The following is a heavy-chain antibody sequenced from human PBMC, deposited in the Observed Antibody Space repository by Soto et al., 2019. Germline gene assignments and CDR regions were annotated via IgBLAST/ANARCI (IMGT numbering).Heavy chain of an antibody. D-gene: IGHD1-26*01. CDR1: GFTFSSYW. CDR2: INSDGSST. CDR3: ARGGSLNWYFDL. Sequence: PGGSLRLSCAASGFTFSSYWMHWVRQAPGKGLVWVSRINSDGSSTSYADSVKGRFTISRDNAKNTLYLQMNSLRAEDTAVYYSARGGSLNWYFDLWGRGTLVTVSS. J-gene: IGHJ2*01. V-gene: IGHV3-74*01.